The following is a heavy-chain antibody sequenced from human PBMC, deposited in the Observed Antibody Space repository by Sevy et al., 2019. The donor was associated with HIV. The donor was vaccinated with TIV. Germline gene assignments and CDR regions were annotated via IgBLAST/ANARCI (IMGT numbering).Heavy chain of an antibody. CDR2: IDPRGNER. J-gene: IGHJ5*01. CDR3: VRVLWDVLVVPAATPSPWLDS. V-gene: IGHV3-7*01. D-gene: IGHD1-26*01. CDR1: GFTFDTYW. Sequence: GVSLRLSCAASGFTFDTYWMGWVRQAPGRGLEWVASIDPRGNERDYLDSLKGRFTISRDNAKNSLYLQMHSLKAGDTALYYCVRVLWDVLVVPAATPSPWLDSWGQGTLVTISS.